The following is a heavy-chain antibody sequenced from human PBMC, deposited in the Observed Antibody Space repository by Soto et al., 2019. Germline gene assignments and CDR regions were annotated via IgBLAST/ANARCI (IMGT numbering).Heavy chain of an antibody. V-gene: IGHV1-18*04. Sequence: RASVKVSCKASGYTFTSYGISWVRQAPGQGLEWMGWISAYNGNTNYAQKLQGRVTMTTDTSTSTAYMELRSLRSDDTAVYYCVRITMVRGVIGYYGMDVWGQGTTVTVSS. CDR2: ISAYNGNT. J-gene: IGHJ6*02. CDR1: GYTFTSYG. D-gene: IGHD3-10*01. CDR3: VRITMVRGVIGYYGMDV.